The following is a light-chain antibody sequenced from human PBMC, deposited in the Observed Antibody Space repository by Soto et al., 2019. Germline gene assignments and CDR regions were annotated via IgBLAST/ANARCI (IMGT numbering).Light chain of an antibody. CDR2: DVS. Sequence: QSVLTQPRSVSGSPGQSVTISCIGTSSDVGGYNYVSWYQQHPGKAPKLMIYDVSKRPSGVPDRFSGSKSGNTASLTISGLQAEDEADYYCCSYAGSYGVFGTGTKVTVL. V-gene: IGLV2-11*01. CDR1: SSDVGGYNY. CDR3: CSYAGSYGV. J-gene: IGLJ1*01.